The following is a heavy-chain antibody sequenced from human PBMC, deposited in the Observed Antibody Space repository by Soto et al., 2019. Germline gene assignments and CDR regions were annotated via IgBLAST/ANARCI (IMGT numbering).Heavy chain of an antibody. CDR1: GFTFSSFW. Sequence: EVQLVESGGGLVQPGGSLRLSCAVSGFTFSSFWMHWVRQAPGEGLVWVSRINTDGSSTSYADSVKGRFTISRDNTKNTQYLQMNSLRDEDTGMYYCAKRGVDTFGLSYWGQGTLVTVSS. D-gene: IGHD3-10*01. CDR2: INTDGSST. J-gene: IGHJ4*02. V-gene: IGHV3-74*01. CDR3: AKRGVDTFGLSY.